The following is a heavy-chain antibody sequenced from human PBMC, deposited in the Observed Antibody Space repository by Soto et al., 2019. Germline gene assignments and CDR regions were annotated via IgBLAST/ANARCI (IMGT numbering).Heavy chain of an antibody. J-gene: IGHJ4*02. V-gene: IGHV3-33*01. D-gene: IGHD1-26*01. CDR3: ARDGVGTTTYFGYFDY. CDR1: AVTFTGFG. CDR2: IRFDGSNT. Sequence: SGGSLRLSCAASAVTFTGFGMHWVRQAPGKGLEWVAVIRFDGSNTYYADSVKGRFTISRDNPKNMLYLQMNSLRAEDTAIYYCARDGVGTTTYFGYFDYWGLGTLVPVSP.